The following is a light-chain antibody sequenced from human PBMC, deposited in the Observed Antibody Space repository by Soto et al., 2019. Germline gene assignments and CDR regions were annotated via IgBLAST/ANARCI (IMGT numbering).Light chain of an antibody. CDR1: QSVDTY. CDR2: DAS. Sequence: EIVLTQSPATLSLSPGESATLSCTTNQSVDTYCAWYQQKRGLAPRLLIYDASNRAIGIPARFSGRGSETDFSLTISSLEPEDFAIYFCQQRGTWPPTFGRGTRLEI. J-gene: IGKJ5*01. CDR3: QQRGTWPPT. V-gene: IGKV3-11*01.